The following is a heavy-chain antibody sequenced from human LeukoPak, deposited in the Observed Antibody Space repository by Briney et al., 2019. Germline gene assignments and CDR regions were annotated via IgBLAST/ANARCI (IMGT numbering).Heavy chain of an antibody. J-gene: IGHJ5*02. CDR3: AKDGGYHFWRLPSNWFDP. CDR1: GFTFSSYS. CDR2: ISSSSSYI. V-gene: IGHV3-21*01. Sequence: GGSLRLTCAASGFTFSSYSMNWVRQAPGKGLEWVSSISSSSSYIYYADSVKGRFTISRDNAKNSLYLQMNSLRAEDTAVYYCAKDGGYHFWRLPSNWFDPWGQGTLVTVSS. D-gene: IGHD3-3*01.